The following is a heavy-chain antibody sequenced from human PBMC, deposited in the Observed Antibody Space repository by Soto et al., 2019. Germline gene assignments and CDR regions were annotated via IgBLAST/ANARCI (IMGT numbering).Heavy chain of an antibody. Sequence: QVQLIQSEAEVKKPGSSVRVSCTASGGIFGSHGFSWVRQAPGQRLEWVGGFIPIFRTLPYTEKFQAKVRIAADESTNTVYLDLSSLTSEDTAVYYCVRDRRIYYSDPHDEFGACDYEVWGQGTMVSVSS. J-gene: IGHJ3*01. CDR2: FIPIFRTL. CDR3: VRDRRIYYSDPHDEFGACDYEV. D-gene: IGHD3-22*01. CDR1: GGIFGSHG. V-gene: IGHV1-69*01.